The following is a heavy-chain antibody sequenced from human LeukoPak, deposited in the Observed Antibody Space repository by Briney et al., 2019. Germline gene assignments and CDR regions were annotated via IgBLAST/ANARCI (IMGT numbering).Heavy chain of an antibody. CDR2: IYHSGST. V-gene: IGHV4-38-2*02. J-gene: IGHJ4*02. CDR1: GYSISSGYY. Sequence: SETLSLTCTVSGYSISSGYYWGWIRQPPGKGLEWIGSIYHSGSTYYNPSLKSRVTISVDTSKNQFSLKLSSVIAADTAVYYCARVGVDYSGNIIKYYFDYWGQGTLVTVSS. CDR3: ARVGVDYSGNIIKYYFDY. D-gene: IGHD4-23*01.